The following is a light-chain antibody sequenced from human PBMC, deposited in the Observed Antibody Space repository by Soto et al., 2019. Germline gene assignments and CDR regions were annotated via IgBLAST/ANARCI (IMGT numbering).Light chain of an antibody. CDR2: GAS. Sequence: ESVLIQSPATLSLSPVERATLSCRASQSVSSYLAWYQQKPGQAPRLLIYGASSRATGIPDRFSGSGSGTDFTLTISRLEPEDFAVYYCQQYGSSPITFGQGTRLEIK. V-gene: IGKV3-20*01. J-gene: IGKJ5*01. CDR1: QSVSSY. CDR3: QQYGSSPIT.